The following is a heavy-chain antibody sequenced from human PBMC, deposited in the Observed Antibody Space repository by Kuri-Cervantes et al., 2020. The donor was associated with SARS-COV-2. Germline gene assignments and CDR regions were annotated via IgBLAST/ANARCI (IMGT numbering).Heavy chain of an antibody. D-gene: IGHD5-12*01. CDR2: IKQDGSEK. V-gene: IGHV3-7*01. J-gene: IGHJ4*02. CDR1: GFTFSSYG. CDR3: ARETSGYEYYFDY. Sequence: GGSLRLTCAASGFTFSSYGMHWVRQAPGKGLEWVANIKQDGSEKYYVDSVKGRFTISRDNAKNSLYLQMNSLRAEDTAVYYCARETSGYEYYFDYWGQGTLVTVSS.